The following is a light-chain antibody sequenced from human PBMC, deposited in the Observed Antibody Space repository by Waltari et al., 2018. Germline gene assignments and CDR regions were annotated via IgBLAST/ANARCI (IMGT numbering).Light chain of an antibody. CDR2: GAS. J-gene: IGKJ1*01. CDR1: QSVSRT. V-gene: IGKV3-20*01. CDR3: QHYVRLPAT. Sequence: IVLTQSPGTLSLSPGERATLSCRASQSVSRTLAWYQQKPGQAPRLLIYGASTRATGIPDRFSGSGSGTDFSLTISRLEPEDFAVYYCQHYVRLPATFGQGTRVETK.